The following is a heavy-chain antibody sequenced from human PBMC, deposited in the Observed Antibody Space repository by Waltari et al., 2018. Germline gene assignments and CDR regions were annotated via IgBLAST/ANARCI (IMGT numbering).Heavy chain of an antibody. D-gene: IGHD5-18*01. V-gene: IGHV4-38-2*01. Sequence: QVQLQESGPGLVKPSETLSLTCAVSGYSISSGYYWGWIRQPPGKGLEWIGSIYHSGSTYYHPSLTSRVTISVDTSKNQFSLKLSSVTAADTAVYYCARLTGYSYGLDYWGQGTLVTVSS. CDR2: IYHSGST. CDR3: ARLTGYSYGLDY. CDR1: GYSISSGYY. J-gene: IGHJ4*02.